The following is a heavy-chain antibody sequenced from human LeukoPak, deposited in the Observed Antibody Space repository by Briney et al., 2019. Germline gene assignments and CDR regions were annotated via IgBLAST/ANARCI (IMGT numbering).Heavy chain of an antibody. V-gene: IGHV4-34*01. D-gene: IGHD6-19*01. Sequence: SETLSLTCAVYGGSFSGYYRSWIRQPPGKGLEWIGEINHSGSTNYNPSLNSRVTISVDTSKNQFSLKLSSVTAADTAVYYCARGTAVAGIDYWGQGTLVTVSS. J-gene: IGHJ4*02. CDR3: ARGTAVAGIDY. CDR2: INHSGST. CDR1: GGSFSGYY.